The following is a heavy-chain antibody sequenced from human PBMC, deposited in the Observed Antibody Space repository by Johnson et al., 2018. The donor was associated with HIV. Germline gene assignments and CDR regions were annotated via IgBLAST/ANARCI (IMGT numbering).Heavy chain of an antibody. CDR1: GFTFSSYG. J-gene: IGHJ3*02. CDR3: ARGYILTGYSGAFDM. D-gene: IGHD3-9*01. V-gene: IGHV3-30*02. CDR2: IRYDGSNK. Sequence: QMLLVESGGGVVQPGGSLRLSCAASGFTFSSYGMHWVRQAPGKGLEWAAFIRYDGSNKYYANSVKGRFTISRDNSKNTVYLQMNSLRAEDTAVYYCARGYILTGYSGAFDMWGQGTMVTVSS.